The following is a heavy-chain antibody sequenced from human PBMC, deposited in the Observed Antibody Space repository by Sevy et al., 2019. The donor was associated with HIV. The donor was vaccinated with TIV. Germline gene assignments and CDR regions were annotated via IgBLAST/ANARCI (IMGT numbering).Heavy chain of an antibody. V-gene: IGHV4-59*13. Sequence: SETLSLSCTVSGGSMTSYYWSWIRQPPGKGLEWIGYIYYSGSTNYNPSLKSRVTMSVDTAKNQFSLTLISVSAADTAVYHCAGSVGMGNYFDYWGQGALVTVSS. CDR1: GGSMTSYY. D-gene: IGHD2-21*01. CDR3: AGSVGMGNYFDY. CDR2: IYYSGST. J-gene: IGHJ4*02.